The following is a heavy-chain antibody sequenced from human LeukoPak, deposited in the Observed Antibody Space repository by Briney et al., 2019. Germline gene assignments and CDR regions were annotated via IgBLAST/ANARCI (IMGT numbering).Heavy chain of an antibody. Sequence: ASVKVSCKASGYTFTSYYMHWVRQAPGQGLEWMGIINPSGGSTSYAQKFQGRVTMTRDMSTSTVYMELSRLRSDDTAVYYCARGAQVGGPYSSGWYSLDYWGQGTLVTVSS. CDR1: GYTFTSYY. CDR3: ARGAQVGGPYSSGWYSLDY. J-gene: IGHJ4*02. V-gene: IGHV1-46*01. D-gene: IGHD6-19*01. CDR2: INPSGGST.